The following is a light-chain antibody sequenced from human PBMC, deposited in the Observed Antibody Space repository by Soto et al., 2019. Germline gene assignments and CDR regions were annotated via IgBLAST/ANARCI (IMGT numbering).Light chain of an antibody. CDR3: QQYGSSPWT. CDR1: QTIRSNS. V-gene: IGKV3-20*01. J-gene: IGKJ1*01. CDR2: GAS. Sequence: ETVWTQSPGTLSLSPGERATISCRASQTIRSNSLAWYRITPGQAPRLLIYGASNRATGIADRFSGSGSGTDFTLIISRLEPEDFALYYCQQYGSSPWTFGQGTKVEIK.